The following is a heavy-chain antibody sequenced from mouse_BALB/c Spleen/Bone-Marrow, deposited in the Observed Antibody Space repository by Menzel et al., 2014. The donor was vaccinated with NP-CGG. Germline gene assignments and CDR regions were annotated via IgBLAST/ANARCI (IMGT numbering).Heavy chain of an antibody. V-gene: IGHV3-1*02. D-gene: IGHD1-1*01. CDR2: IHYSGST. J-gene: IGHJ1*01. Sequence: EVQLVESGPDLVKPSQSLSLPCTVTGYSITSGYSWHWIRQFPGNKLEWMGYIHYSGSTNYNPSLKSRISITRDTSKNQFFLQLNSVTTEDTATYYCARSTVVPYWYFDVWGAGTTVTVSS. CDR1: GYSITSGYS. CDR3: ARSTVVPYWYFDV.